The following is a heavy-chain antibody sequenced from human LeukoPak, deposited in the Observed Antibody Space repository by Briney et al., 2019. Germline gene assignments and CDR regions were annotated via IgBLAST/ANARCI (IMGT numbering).Heavy chain of an antibody. Sequence: SETLSLTCTVSGGSISSGGYYWSWIRQHPGTGLEWIGYIYYSGSTYYNPSLKSRVTISVDTSKNQFSLKLSSVTAADTAVHYCARGDTGDFAWFDPWGQGTLVTVSS. CDR1: GGSISSGGYY. V-gene: IGHV4-31*03. D-gene: IGHD7-27*01. CDR3: ARGDTGDFAWFDP. J-gene: IGHJ5*02. CDR2: IYYSGST.